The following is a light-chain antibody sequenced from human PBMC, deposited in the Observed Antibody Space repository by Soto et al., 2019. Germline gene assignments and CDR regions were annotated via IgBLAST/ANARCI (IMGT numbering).Light chain of an antibody. J-gene: IGKJ1*01. CDR2: GAS. Sequence: EIVLTQSPVTLSLSPGERATLSCRASQSVSSSYLAWYQQKPGQAPRLLIYGASSRATGIPDRFSGSGSGTDFTLTISRLEPEDFAVYYCQQYGSSPPWTFGQGTKVEI. CDR1: QSVSSSY. CDR3: QQYGSSPPWT. V-gene: IGKV3-20*01.